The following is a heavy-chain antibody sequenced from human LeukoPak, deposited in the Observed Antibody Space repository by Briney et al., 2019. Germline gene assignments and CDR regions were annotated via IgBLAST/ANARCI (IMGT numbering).Heavy chain of an antibody. V-gene: IGHV4-34*01. J-gene: IGHJ4*02. CDR3: AGGTIFGVVNIPYYFDY. Sequence: PSETLSLTCAVYGGSFSGYYWSWIRQPPGKGLEWIGEINHSGSTNYNPSLKSRVTISVDTSKNQFSLKLSSVTAADTAVYYCAGGTIFGVVNIPYYFDYWGQGTLVTVSS. D-gene: IGHD3-3*01. CDR1: GGSFSGYY. CDR2: INHSGST.